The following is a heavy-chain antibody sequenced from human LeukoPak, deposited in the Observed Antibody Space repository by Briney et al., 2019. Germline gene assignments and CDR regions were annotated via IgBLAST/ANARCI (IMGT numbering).Heavy chain of an antibody. Sequence: SETLSLTCTVSGGSISSGDYYWSWIRKPPGEGLEWIEYIYYSGSTYYNPSLKSRVTISVDTSKTQFSLKLSSVTAADTAVYYCARALGVVVAARIPYYYYGMDVWGQGTTVTVSS. CDR2: IYYSGST. V-gene: IGHV4-30-4*01. CDR3: ARALGVVVAARIPYYYYGMDV. D-gene: IGHD2-15*01. J-gene: IGHJ6*02. CDR1: GGSISSGDYY.